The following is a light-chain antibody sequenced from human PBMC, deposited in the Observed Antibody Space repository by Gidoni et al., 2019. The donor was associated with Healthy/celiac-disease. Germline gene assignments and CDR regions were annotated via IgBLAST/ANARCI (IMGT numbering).Light chain of an antibody. Sequence: SYELTQPPSVSVSQGQTARIPCSGDALPKKYAYWYQQKSGHAPVSVIYEDSKRPSGIPERFSGSSSGTMATLTISGAQVEDEADYYCYSTDSSGNHRVFGGGTKLTVL. CDR3: YSTDSSGNHRV. CDR1: ALPKKY. V-gene: IGLV3-10*01. CDR2: EDS. J-gene: IGLJ2*01.